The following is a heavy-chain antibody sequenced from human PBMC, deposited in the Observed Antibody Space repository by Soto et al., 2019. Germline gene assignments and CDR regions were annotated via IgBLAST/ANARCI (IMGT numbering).Heavy chain of an antibody. J-gene: IGHJ4*02. V-gene: IGHV3-74*01. CDR3: AKDHGPYGDGLDY. Sequence: GSLRLSCTASVFTFSSYWMHWVRQAPGKGLVWVSRINSDGSSTSYADSVKGRFTISRDNSKNTLYLQVNSLRAEDTAVYYCAKDHGPYGDGLDYWGQGTLVTVSS. CDR2: INSDGSST. CDR1: VFTFSSYW. D-gene: IGHD4-17*01.